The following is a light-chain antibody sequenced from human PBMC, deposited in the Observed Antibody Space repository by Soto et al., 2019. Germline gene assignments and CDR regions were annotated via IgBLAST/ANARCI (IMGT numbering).Light chain of an antibody. CDR1: QSVSSSY. V-gene: IGKV3-20*01. CDR3: QQYGSSPRT. CDR2: GAS. J-gene: IGKJ1*01. Sequence: EIELTQSPGTLSLYPGEIATLSCRASQSVSSSYLAWYQQKPGQAPRLLIYGASSRATGIPDRFSGSGSGTDFTLTISRLEPEDFAVYYCQQYGSSPRTFGQGTKVDIK.